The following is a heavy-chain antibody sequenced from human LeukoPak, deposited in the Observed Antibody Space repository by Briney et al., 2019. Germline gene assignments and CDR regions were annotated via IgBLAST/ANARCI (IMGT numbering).Heavy chain of an antibody. V-gene: IGHV3-48*03. CDR1: GFTFSSYE. J-gene: IGHJ4*02. CDR2: ISSNGSTL. Sequence: GGSLRLSCAASGFTFSSYEMNWVRQAPGKGLEWVSYISSNGSTLYYADSLKGRFTISRDNAKNSLYLQMNSLRAEDTAVYYCARGYYYDSTGYNPFGYWGQGTLVTVSS. CDR3: ARGYYYDSTGYNPFGY. D-gene: IGHD3-22*01.